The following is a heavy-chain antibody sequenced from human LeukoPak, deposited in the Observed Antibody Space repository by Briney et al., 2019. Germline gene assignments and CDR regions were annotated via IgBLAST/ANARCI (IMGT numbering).Heavy chain of an antibody. J-gene: IGHJ4*02. V-gene: IGHV1-2*02. CDR2: INPNSGGT. CDR1: GYTFTGYY. D-gene: IGHD6-13*01. CDR3: ATALTLYSSSQFDY. Sequence: AAVQVSCKASGYTFTGYYMHWVRQAPGQGLEWMGWINPNSGGTNYAQKFQGRVTMTRDTSISTAYMELSRLRSDDTAVYYCATALTLYSSSQFDYWGQGTLVTVSS.